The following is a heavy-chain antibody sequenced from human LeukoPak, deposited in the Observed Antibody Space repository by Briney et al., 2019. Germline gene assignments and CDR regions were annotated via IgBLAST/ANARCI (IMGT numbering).Heavy chain of an antibody. D-gene: IGHD3-10*01. CDR1: GYSFTTYW. CDR2: IYPGDSDT. CDR3: ARRRGYLVRGVITLSFDY. Sequence: GESLKISCRGSGYSFTTYWIGWVRQMPGKGLEWMGIIYPGDSDTRYSPSFQGQVTMSADKSINTAYLQWSSLKASDTAMYYCARRRGYLVRGVITLSFDYWGQGTLVTVSS. J-gene: IGHJ4*02. V-gene: IGHV5-51*01.